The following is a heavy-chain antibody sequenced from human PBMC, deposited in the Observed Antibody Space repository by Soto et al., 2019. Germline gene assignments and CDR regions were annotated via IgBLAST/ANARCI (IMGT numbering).Heavy chain of an antibody. CDR1: GFTVSSNY. D-gene: IGHD3-3*01. V-gene: IGHV3-53*01. CDR2: IYSGGST. CDR3: ATHDFWSGSLLDY. Sequence: GGSLRLSCAASGFTVSSNYMSWVRQAPGKGLEWVSVIYSGGSTYYADSVKGRFTISGDNSKNTLYLQMNSLRAEDTAVYYCATHDFWSGSLLDYWGQGTLVTVS. J-gene: IGHJ4*02.